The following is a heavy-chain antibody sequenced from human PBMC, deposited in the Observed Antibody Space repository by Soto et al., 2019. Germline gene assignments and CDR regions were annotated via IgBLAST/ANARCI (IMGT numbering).Heavy chain of an antibody. CDR2: ISYDGSNK. Sequence: GSLRLSCAASGFTFSSYAMHWIRQAPGKGLEWVAVISYDGSNKYYADSVKGRFTISRDNSKNTLYLQMNSLRAEDTAVYYCARDLFYYDSSGSHAFDIWGQGTMVTVSS. V-gene: IGHV3-30-3*01. CDR3: ARDLFYYDSSGSHAFDI. CDR1: GFTFSSYA. D-gene: IGHD3-22*01. J-gene: IGHJ3*02.